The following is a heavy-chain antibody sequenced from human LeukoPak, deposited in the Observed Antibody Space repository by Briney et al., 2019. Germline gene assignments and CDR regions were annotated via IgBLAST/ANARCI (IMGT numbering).Heavy chain of an antibody. J-gene: IGHJ4*02. V-gene: IGHV3-23*01. Sequence: GGSLRLSCAASGFIFSTYAMSWVRQAPGKGLQWVSAVSSSGGSTYYADSVKGRFTISRDNSKNTVYLQMNSLRAEDTAVYYCAKRGMTTIKEGFDYWGQGTLVTVSS. CDR3: AKRGMTTIKEGFDY. CDR2: VSSSGGST. D-gene: IGHD5-24*01. CDR1: GFIFSTYA.